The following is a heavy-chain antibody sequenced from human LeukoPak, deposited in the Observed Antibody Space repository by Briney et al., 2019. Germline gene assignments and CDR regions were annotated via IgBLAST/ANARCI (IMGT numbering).Heavy chain of an antibody. J-gene: IGHJ4*02. D-gene: IGHD3-10*01. CDR1: GGSFSGYY. Sequence: SETLSLTCAVYGGSFSGYYWSWIRQPPGKGPEWIGEINHSGSTNYNPSLKSRVTISVDTSKNQFSLKLSSVTAADTAVYHCARGPMVRGYDYWGQGTLVTVSS. CDR3: ARGPMVRGYDY. CDR2: INHSGST. V-gene: IGHV4-34*01.